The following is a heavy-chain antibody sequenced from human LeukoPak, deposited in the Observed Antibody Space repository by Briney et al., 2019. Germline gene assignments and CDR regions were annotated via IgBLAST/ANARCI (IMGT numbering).Heavy chain of an antibody. CDR3: VREGITKAFDL. D-gene: IGHD6-13*01. Sequence: ASVTVTCKASGFTFTYYYMDWVRLAPGQGLEWMGYVNPHSGVTSFPQKFRGRVTLTTDTSISAAYMELSSLISDDTAMYYCVREGITKAFDLWGQGALVTVSS. CDR2: VNPHSGVT. CDR1: GFTFTYYY. V-gene: IGHV1-2*02. J-gene: IGHJ4*02.